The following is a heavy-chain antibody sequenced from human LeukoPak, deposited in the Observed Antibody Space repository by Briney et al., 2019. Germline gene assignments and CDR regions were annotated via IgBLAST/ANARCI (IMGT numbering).Heavy chain of an antibody. J-gene: IGHJ3*02. CDR1: GYSISSYW. CDR2: IYTGDSDT. Sequence: GESLKFCCEASGYSISSYWIGWVRQMPGKGEEWMGIIYTGDSDTRYSPSFQGQVTISDDKSSSTAYLQWSSLKASETAMYYCARPGGFWSGPPPMLFDIWGQGTMVTVSS. D-gene: IGHD3-3*01. CDR3: ARPGGFWSGPPPMLFDI. V-gene: IGHV5-51*01.